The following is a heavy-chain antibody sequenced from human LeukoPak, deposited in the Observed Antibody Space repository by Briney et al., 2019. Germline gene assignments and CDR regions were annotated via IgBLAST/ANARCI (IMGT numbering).Heavy chain of an antibody. J-gene: IGHJ5*02. CDR2: IYPADSDN. CDR3: ARGRSWFDH. CDR1: GYSFTSYW. Sequence: PGEALKIPCKGSGYSFTSYWIGWVRQMPGKGLEWMGIIYPADSDNTYSGSFQGQVTISADKTTSTAYLQWSSLKASDSATYFCARGRSWFDHWGQGTQVTVSS. D-gene: IGHD1-26*01. V-gene: IGHV5-51*01.